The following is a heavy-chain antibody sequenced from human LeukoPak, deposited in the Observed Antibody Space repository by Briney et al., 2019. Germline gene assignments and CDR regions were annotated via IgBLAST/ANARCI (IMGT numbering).Heavy chain of an antibody. CDR1: GGTFSSYA. CDR2: IIPIFGTA. J-gene: IGHJ4*02. Sequence: SVTVSCKASGGTFSSYAISWVRQAPGQGLEWMGGIIPIFGTANYAQKFQGRVTITADESTSTAYMELSSLRSEDTAVYYCARDLINGDTAMVLDYWGQGTLVTVSS. V-gene: IGHV1-69*13. D-gene: IGHD5-18*01. CDR3: ARDLINGDTAMVLDY.